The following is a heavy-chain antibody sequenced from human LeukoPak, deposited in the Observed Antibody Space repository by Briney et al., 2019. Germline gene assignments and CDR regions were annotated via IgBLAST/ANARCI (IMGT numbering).Heavy chain of an antibody. Sequence: PSETLSLTCTVSGGSISSNSAYWGWIRQPPGKGLEWIGSIYYSKNTYYNPSLKSRVTISADMSKNQFSLKLRSMTAADTAVYYCARHGSGYSSVFDYWGQGTLVTVSS. J-gene: IGHJ4*02. CDR2: IYYSKNT. CDR1: GGSISSNSAY. CDR3: ARHGSGYSSVFDY. V-gene: IGHV4-39*01. D-gene: IGHD6-19*01.